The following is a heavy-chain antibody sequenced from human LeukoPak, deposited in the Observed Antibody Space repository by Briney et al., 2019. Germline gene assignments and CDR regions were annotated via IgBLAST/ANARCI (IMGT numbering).Heavy chain of an antibody. J-gene: IGHJ2*01. CDR2: VYPDGNT. V-gene: IGHV3-66*04. CDR1: GLTVSSNY. Sequence: GGSVRLSCVASGLTVSSNYMSWVRQVPGRGLEWVSVVYPDGNTYYADSAKGRFAISTDISKNTLFLQMDSLRAEDTAVYYCARLLTTAIRWAWYFDLWGRGTLVTVSS. CDR3: ARLLTTAIRWAWYFDL. D-gene: IGHD4-17*01.